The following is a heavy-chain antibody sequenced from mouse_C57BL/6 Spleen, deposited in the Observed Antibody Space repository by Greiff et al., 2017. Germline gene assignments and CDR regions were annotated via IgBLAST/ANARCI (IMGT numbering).Heavy chain of an antibody. Sequence: DVMLVESGGGLVKPGGSLKLSCAASGFTFSSYAMSWVRQTPEKRLEWVATISDGGSYTYYPDNVKGRFTISRDNAKNNLYLQMSHLKSEDTAMYYCAREETGRAWFAYWGQGTLVTVSA. D-gene: IGHD4-1*01. CDR3: AREETGRAWFAY. V-gene: IGHV5-4*01. CDR1: GFTFSSYA. J-gene: IGHJ3*01. CDR2: ISDGGSYT.